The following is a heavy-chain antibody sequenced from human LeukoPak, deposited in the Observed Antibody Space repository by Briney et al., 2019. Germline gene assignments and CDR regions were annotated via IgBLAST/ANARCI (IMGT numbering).Heavy chain of an antibody. D-gene: IGHD1-26*01. Sequence: GGSLRLSCAASGFTFSNYGMHWVRQAPGKGLEWVAVISYDGSNKYYADSVKGRFTISRDNSKNTLYLQMNSLRAEDTAVYYCARGKRIVGATTRDYWGQGTLVTVSS. J-gene: IGHJ4*02. CDR1: GFTFSNYG. V-gene: IGHV3-30*03. CDR3: ARGKRIVGATTRDY. CDR2: ISYDGSNK.